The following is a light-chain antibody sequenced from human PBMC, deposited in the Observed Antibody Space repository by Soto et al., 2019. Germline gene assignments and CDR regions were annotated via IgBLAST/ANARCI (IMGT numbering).Light chain of an antibody. J-gene: IGKJ4*01. CDR1: QSVTTNY. CDR2: TAS. V-gene: IGKV3-20*01. CDR3: QQYGSSPPVI. Sequence: EIVLTQSPGTLSLSPRERATLSCRASQSVTTNYVAWYQQRPGRAPRLLIHTASSRATGIPDRFSGSGSGTDFTLTISRLEPEDFAVYYCQQYGSSPPVIFGGGTKVEIK.